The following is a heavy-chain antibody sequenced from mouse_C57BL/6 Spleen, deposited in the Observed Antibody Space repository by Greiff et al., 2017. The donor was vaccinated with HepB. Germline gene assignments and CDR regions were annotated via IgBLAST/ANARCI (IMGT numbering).Heavy chain of an antibody. CDR2: INPNNGGT. CDR3: DRSNYGSSSWCAY. J-gene: IGHJ3*01. D-gene: IGHD1-1*01. V-gene: IGHV1-22*01. CDR1: GYTFTDYN. Sequence: EVQLQQSGPELVKPGASVKMSCKASGYTFTDYNMHWVKQSHGKSLEWIGYINPNNGGTSYNQKFKGKATLTVNKSSSTAYMELRSLTSEDSAVYYCDRSNYGSSSWCAYWGQGTLVTVSA.